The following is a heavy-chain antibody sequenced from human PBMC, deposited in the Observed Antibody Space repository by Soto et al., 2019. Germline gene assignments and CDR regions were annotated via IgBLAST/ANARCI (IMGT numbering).Heavy chain of an antibody. CDR1: GGSISSGGYY. CDR2: IYYSGST. CDR3: ARDSPITMVGPVQNWFDP. D-gene: IGHD3-10*01. V-gene: IGHV4-31*03. J-gene: IGHJ5*02. Sequence: QVQLQESDPGLVKPSETLSLTCTVSGGSISSGGYYWSWIRQHPGKGLEWIGYIYYSGSTYYNPSLKSRVTISVDTSKNQFSLQLSSVTAADTAIYYCARDSPITMVGPVQNWFDPWGQGTLVTVSS.